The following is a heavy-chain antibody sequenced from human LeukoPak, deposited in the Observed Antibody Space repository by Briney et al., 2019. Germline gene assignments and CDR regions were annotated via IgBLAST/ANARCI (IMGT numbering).Heavy chain of an antibody. D-gene: IGHD2-2*01. Sequence: PSDTLSLTCAVSGGTFSGYYWSWIRQPPGKGLEWIGEINHSGSTNYNPSVKSRVTISVDTSKNQFSLKLSSVTAADTAVYYCARGWRDLPASGPNWFDPWGQGTLVTVSS. CDR2: INHSGST. CDR1: GGTFSGYY. J-gene: IGHJ5*02. V-gene: IGHV4-34*01. CDR3: ARGWRDLPASGPNWFDP.